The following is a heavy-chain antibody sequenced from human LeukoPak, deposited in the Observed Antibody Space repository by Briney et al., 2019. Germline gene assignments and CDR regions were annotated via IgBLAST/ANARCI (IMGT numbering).Heavy chain of an antibody. J-gene: IGHJ4*02. V-gene: IGHV3-23*05. Sequence: GGSLRLSCTASGFSFSTYSMTWVRQGPGKGLEWVSSIYNSGSKTSYADSVKGRFTISRDNSKNTLYLQMNSLTAEDTAIYYCSKDVVPDSGWDLDYWGQGTLVTVSS. CDR2: IYNSGSKT. D-gene: IGHD6-19*01. CDR1: GFSFSTYS. CDR3: SKDVVPDSGWDLDY.